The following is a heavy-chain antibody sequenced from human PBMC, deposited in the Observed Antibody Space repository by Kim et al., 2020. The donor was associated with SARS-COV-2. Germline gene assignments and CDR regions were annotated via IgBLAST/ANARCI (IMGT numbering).Heavy chain of an antibody. CDR2: INAANGVT. J-gene: IGHJ4*02. CDR3: SKGSWAPKPPIRD. D-gene: IGHD2-21*01. CDR1: VYIFTSDA. V-gene: IGHV1-3*01. Sequence: ASVKVSCKASVYIFTSDAIHWVRQAPGQSLEWMGWINAANGVTKYSQKFQGRVTITRETSSTTAYMELTSLTSEETAGYYCSKGSWAPKPPIRDWGQGT.